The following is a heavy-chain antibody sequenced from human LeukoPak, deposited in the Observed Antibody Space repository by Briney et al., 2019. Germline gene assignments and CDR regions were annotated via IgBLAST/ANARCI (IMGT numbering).Heavy chain of an antibody. V-gene: IGHV3-74*01. Sequence: GGSLRLSCAASGFTFSYAWMNWVRQAPGKGLVWVSRINSDGSSTSYADSVKGRFTISRDNAKNTLYLQMNSLRAEDTAVYYCARAGGYSYGFHYYYYMDVWGKGTTVTVSS. CDR3: ARAGGYSYGFHYYYYMDV. CDR2: INSDGSST. D-gene: IGHD5-18*01. CDR1: GFTFSYAW. J-gene: IGHJ6*03.